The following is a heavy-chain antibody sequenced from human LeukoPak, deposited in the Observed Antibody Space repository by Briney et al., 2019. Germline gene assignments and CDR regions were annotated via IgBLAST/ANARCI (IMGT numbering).Heavy chain of an antibody. CDR2: ISSSGSTI. CDR1: GFTFSSYW. D-gene: IGHD3-10*02. J-gene: IGHJ6*04. V-gene: IGHV3-48*04. Sequence: PGGSLRLFCAASGFTFSSYWMSWVRQAPGKGLEWVSYISSSGSTIYYADSVKGRFTISRDNAKNSLYLQMNSLRAEDTAVYYCAELGITMIGGVWGKGTTVTISS. CDR3: AELGITMIGGV.